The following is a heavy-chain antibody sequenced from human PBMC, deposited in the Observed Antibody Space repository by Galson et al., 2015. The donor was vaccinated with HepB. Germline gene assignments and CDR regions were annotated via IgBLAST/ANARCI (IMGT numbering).Heavy chain of an antibody. CDR2: ISYDGSIQ. CDR1: GFTFSSYA. D-gene: IGHD5-18*01. V-gene: IGHV3-30*04. CDR3: VRRAGTQVWLRYFDD. Sequence: SLRLSCAASGFTFSSYAMHWVRQAPGKGLEWVAVISYDGSIQYYADSVKGRFTISRDNSQNSMYLQMNSLRPEDTAVYFCVRRAGTQVWLRYFDDWGQGTLVTVSS. J-gene: IGHJ4*02.